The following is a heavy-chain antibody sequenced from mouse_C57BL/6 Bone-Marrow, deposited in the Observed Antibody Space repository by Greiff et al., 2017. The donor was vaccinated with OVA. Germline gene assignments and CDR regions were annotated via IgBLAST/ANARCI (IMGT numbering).Heavy chain of an antibody. J-gene: IGHJ3*01. V-gene: IGHV1-64*01. CDR2: IHPNSGST. D-gene: IGHD3-2*02. CDR3: ARGAAQAKAWFAY. CDR1: GYTFTSYW. Sequence: VKLQQPGAELVKPGASVKLSCKASGYTFTSYWMHWVKQRPGQGLEWIGMIHPNSGSTNYNEKFKSKATLTVDKSSSTAYMQLSSLTSEDSAVYYCARGAAQAKAWFAYWGQGTLVTVSA.